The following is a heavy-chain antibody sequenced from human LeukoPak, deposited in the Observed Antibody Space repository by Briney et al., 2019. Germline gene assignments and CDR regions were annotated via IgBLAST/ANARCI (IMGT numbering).Heavy chain of an antibody. CDR1: GYTFTGHS. CDR3: ARGAMVATLFFDY. V-gene: IGHV1-2*02. CDR2: INPNSGGT. J-gene: IGHJ4*02. Sequence: GASVKVSCKASGYTFTGHSMHWVRQAPGQGLEWMGWINPNSGGTNYAQKFQGRVTMTRDTSISTAYMELSRLRSDDTAVYYCARGAMVATLFFDYWGQGTLVTVSS. D-gene: IGHD5-12*01.